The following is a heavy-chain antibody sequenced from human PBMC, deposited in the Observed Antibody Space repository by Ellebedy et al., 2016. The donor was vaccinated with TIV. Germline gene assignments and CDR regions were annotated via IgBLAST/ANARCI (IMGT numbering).Heavy chain of an antibody. CDR3: AKGRGRGSDSSAPRYYFDY. V-gene: IGHV3-23*01. CDR1: GFTFSSFA. CDR2: ISNTGSRT. D-gene: IGHD6-19*01. Sequence: PGGSLRLSCAASGFTFSSFAMSWVRQAPGKGLEWVSTISNTGSRTYYVDSVEGRFIISRDNSKRTLYLQMNSLRAEDTAVYYCAKGRGRGSDSSAPRYYFDYWGLGTLVTVSS. J-gene: IGHJ4*02.